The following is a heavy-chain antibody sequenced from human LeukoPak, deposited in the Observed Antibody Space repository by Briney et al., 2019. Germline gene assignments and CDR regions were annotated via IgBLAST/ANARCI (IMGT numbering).Heavy chain of an antibody. J-gene: IGHJ5*02. CDR1: GGTFSSYA. CDR3: ARGLAPYYDFWSGQNWFDP. CDR2: IIPIFGTA. V-gene: IGHV1-69*13. D-gene: IGHD3-3*01. Sequence: GASVKVSCKASGGTFSSYAISWVRQAPGQGLEWMGGIIPIFGTANYAQKFQGRVTITADESTSTAYMELSSLRSEDTAVYYCARGLAPYYDFWSGQNWFDPWGQGTLVTVSS.